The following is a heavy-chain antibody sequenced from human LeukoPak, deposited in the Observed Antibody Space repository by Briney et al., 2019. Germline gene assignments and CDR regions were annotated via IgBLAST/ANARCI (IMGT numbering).Heavy chain of an antibody. D-gene: IGHD6-19*01. CDR2: ISGSSSYI. Sequence: GGSLRLSCAASGFTFSSYSMNWVRQAPGKGLEWVSSISGSSSYIYYADSVKGRFTISRDNAKNSLYLQMNSLRAEDTAVYYCARGSRYSSGWYDYWGQGTLVTVSS. CDR1: GFTFSSYS. J-gene: IGHJ4*02. CDR3: ARGSRYSSGWYDY. V-gene: IGHV3-21*01.